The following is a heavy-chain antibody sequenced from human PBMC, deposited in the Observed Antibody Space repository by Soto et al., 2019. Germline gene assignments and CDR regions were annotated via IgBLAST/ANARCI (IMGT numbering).Heavy chain of an antibody. CDR3: AREGDSSSSQRGSFDY. D-gene: IGHD6-6*01. V-gene: IGHV1-46*01. CDR2: INPSGGST. J-gene: IGHJ4*02. CDR1: DTPSPASF. Sequence: GASVKVSCKASDTPSPASFLTWWGRALGQGLEWMGIINPSGGSTSYAQKFQGRVTRTRDTSTSTVYMELSSLRSEDTAVYYCAREGDSSSSQRGSFDYWGQVTLVTVYS.